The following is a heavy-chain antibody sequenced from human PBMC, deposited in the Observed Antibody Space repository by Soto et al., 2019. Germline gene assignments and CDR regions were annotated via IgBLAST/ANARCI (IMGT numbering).Heavy chain of an antibody. V-gene: IGHV3-23*01. CDR3: AKAGYYDILTGYYFDI. D-gene: IGHD3-9*01. Sequence: LSLTCAASGFTFSSYAMSWVRQAPGKGLEWVSAISGSGGSTYYADSVKGRFTISRDNSKNTLYLQMNSLRAEDTAVYYCAKAGYYDILTGYYFDIWGQGTMVTVSS. J-gene: IGHJ3*02. CDR1: GFTFSSYA. CDR2: ISGSGGST.